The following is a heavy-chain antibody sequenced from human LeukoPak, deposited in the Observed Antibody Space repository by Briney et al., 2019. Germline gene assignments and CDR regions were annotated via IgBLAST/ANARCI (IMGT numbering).Heavy chain of an antibody. CDR3: ARAYQPLGGLSFPDY. J-gene: IGHJ4*02. Sequence: ASVKVSRKASGYTFTSYAMNWVRQAPGQGLEWMGWINTNTGNPTYAQDFTGRFVFSLDTSVSTAYLQISSLKAEDTAVYYCARAYQPLGGLSFPDYWGQGTLVTVSS. D-gene: IGHD3-16*02. V-gene: IGHV7-4-1*02. CDR2: INTNTGNP. CDR1: GYTFTSYA.